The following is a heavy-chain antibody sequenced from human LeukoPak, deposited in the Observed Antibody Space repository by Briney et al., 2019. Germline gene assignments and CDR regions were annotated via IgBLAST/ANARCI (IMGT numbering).Heavy chain of an antibody. CDR3: ARDRKLVVANYYYYYMDV. CDR2: IYYSGST. Sequence: PSETLSLTCTVSGGSISSYYWSWIRQPPGKGLEWIGYIYYSGSTNYSPSLKSRVTISVDTSKNQFSLKLSSVTAADTAVYYCARDRKLVVANYYYYYMDVWGKGTTVTVSS. J-gene: IGHJ6*03. D-gene: IGHD2-15*01. CDR1: GGSISSYY. V-gene: IGHV4-59*01.